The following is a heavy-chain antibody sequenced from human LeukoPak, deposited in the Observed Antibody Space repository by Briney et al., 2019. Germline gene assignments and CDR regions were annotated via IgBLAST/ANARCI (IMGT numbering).Heavy chain of an antibody. V-gene: IGHV3-30-3*01. CDR1: GFTFSSYA. J-gene: IGHJ3*02. D-gene: IGHD2-2*01. CDR2: ISYDGSNK. Sequence: GGSLRLSCAASGFTFSSYAMHWVRQAPGKGLEWVAVISYDGSNKYYADSVKGRFTISRDNSKNTLYLQMNSLRAEDTAVYYCARERGYCSSTSCPSDAFDIWGQGTMVTVSS. CDR3: ARERGYCSSTSCPSDAFDI.